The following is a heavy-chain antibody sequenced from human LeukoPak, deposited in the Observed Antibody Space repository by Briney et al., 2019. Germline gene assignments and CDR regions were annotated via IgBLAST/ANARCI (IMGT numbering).Heavy chain of an antibody. D-gene: IGHD1-1*01. J-gene: IGHJ4*02. CDR3: TRDHRDDWNPGYYFDY. Sequence: PGGSLRLSCTTSGFTFGDFAMNWVRQAPGKGLEWAGFIKTKIYGGTTEYAASVKGRFTISRDDSRAIAYLQMNSLKTEDTAVYYCTRDHRDDWNPGYYFDYWGQGALVTVSS. CDR2: IKTKIYGGTT. V-gene: IGHV3-49*04. CDR1: GFTFGDFA.